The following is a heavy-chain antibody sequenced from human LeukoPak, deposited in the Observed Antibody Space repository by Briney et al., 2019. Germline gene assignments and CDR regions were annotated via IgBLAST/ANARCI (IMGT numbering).Heavy chain of an antibody. Sequence: ASVKVSCKASGYTFTSYGISWVRQAPGQGLEWMGWISAYNGNTNYAQKLQGRVTMPTDTSTSTAYMELRSLRSDDTAVYYCARGVPNPDIVVVFGAFDIWGQGTMVTVSS. CDR1: GYTFTSYG. D-gene: IGHD2-2*01. CDR3: ARGVPNPDIVVVFGAFDI. CDR2: ISAYNGNT. V-gene: IGHV1-18*01. J-gene: IGHJ3*02.